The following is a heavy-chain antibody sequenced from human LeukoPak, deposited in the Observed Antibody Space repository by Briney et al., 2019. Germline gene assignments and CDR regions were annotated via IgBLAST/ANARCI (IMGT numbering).Heavy chain of an antibody. CDR1: GGSISSSNW. V-gene: IGHV4-4*02. CDR2: IYHSGST. CDR3: VREYSRSGSYNY. J-gene: IGHJ4*02. D-gene: IGHD3-10*01. Sequence: PSETLSLTCAVSGGSISSSNWWSWVRQPPGKGLEWIGEIYHSGSTNYNPSLKSRVTISVDKSKNQFSLKLSSVTAADTAVYYCVREYSRSGSYNYWGQGALVTVSS.